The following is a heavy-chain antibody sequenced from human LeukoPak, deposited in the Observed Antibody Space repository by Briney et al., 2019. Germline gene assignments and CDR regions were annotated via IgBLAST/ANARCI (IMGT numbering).Heavy chain of an antibody. Sequence: SETLSLTCTVSGGSISNGGYYWSWIRQHPGKGLEWIGYIYYSGSTYYNPSLKSRVTISVDTSKNQFSLKLSSVTAADTAVYYCARDNSDSSGYFDYWGQGTLVTVSS. V-gene: IGHV4-31*03. J-gene: IGHJ4*02. CDR3: ARDNSDSSGYFDY. CDR1: GGSISNGGYY. D-gene: IGHD3-22*01. CDR2: IYYSGST.